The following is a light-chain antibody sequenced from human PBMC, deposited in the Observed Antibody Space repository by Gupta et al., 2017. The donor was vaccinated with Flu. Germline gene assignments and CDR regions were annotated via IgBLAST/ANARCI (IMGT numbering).Light chain of an antibody. CDR2: EVS. Sequence: QSALTQPASVSGSPGQSIAISCSGTSSDVVNYNYVSWYQHHPGKAPELLIYEVSNRPSGVSDRFSGTKSGNTASLTISGRQADDEADYYCSAYTTSSTLVFGGGTKLTVL. CDR1: SSDVVNYNY. J-gene: IGLJ3*02. V-gene: IGLV2-14*01. CDR3: SAYTTSSTLV.